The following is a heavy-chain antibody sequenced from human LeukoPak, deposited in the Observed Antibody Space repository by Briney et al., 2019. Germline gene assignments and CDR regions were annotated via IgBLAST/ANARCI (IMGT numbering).Heavy chain of an antibody. CDR1: GGPISSGSYY. CDR3: ARDLYYYDSSGYYLWGFDI. J-gene: IGHJ3*02. D-gene: IGHD3-22*01. Sequence: SETLSLTCTVSGGPISSGSYYWSWIRQPAGKGLEWIGRIYTRGSTNYNPSLKSRVTISVDTSKNQFSLKLSSVTAADTAVYYCARDLYYYDSSGYYLWGFDIWGQGTMVTVSS. V-gene: IGHV4-61*02. CDR2: IYTRGST.